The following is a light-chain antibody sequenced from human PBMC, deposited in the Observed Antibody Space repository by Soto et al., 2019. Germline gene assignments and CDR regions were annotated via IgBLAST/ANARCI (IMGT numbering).Light chain of an antibody. Sequence: DIVMTQSPDSLAVSLGERATINCKSSQSVLSSSNNKNYLAWYQQKPGQSPKLLIYWASARESGVPDRFSGSGSGTDFTLTISSLQAEDVAVYYCQQYYSPPWTFGQGTKVEIK. J-gene: IGKJ1*01. CDR1: QSVLSSSNNKNY. CDR2: WAS. V-gene: IGKV4-1*01. CDR3: QQYYSPPWT.